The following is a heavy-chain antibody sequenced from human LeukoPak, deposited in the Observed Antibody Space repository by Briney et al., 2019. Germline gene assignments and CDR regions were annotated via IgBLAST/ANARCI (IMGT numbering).Heavy chain of an antibody. V-gene: IGHV3-30*18. J-gene: IGHJ4*02. CDR2: VSYDGSKK. D-gene: IGHD3-16*02. CDR1: GFTFSSYG. Sequence: GGSLRLSCAASGFTFSSYGMHWVRQAPGKGLEWLAFVSYDGSKKYYSDSVKGRFTISRDNSKNTLFLQMNSLRAEDTAVYSCAKDVEFSWPFYFDYWGQGILVTVSS. CDR3: AKDVEFSWPFYFDY.